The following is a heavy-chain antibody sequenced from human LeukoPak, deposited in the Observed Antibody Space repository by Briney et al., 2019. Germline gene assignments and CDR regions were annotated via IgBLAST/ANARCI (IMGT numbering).Heavy chain of an antibody. CDR1: GFTFSIYW. Sequence: GGSLRLSCAASGFTFSIYWMSWVRQAPGKGLEWVANIKQDESEKHYVDSVKGRFTISRDNAKNSLYLQMNSLRAEDTAVYYCARDNFYYGSGSYSAPIGGWFDPWGQGTLVTVSS. J-gene: IGHJ5*02. D-gene: IGHD3-10*01. CDR2: IKQDESEK. V-gene: IGHV3-7*01. CDR3: ARDNFYYGSGSYSAPIGGWFDP.